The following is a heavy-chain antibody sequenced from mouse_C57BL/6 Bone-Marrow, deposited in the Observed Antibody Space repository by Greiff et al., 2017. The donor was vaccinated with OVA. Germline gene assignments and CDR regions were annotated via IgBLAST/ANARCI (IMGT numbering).Heavy chain of an antibody. CDR2: ISDGCGYT. D-gene: IGHD2-1*01. CDR1: GFTFSSYA. CDR3: ASIYYGSYEGMDY. J-gene: IGHJ4*01. Sequence: EVQGVESGGGLVKPGGSLKLSCAASGFTFSSYAMSWVRQTPAKRLEWVATISDGCGYTYYPDNVKGRFTMSRDNAKNNLYLQMSHLKSEDTAMYYCASIYYGSYEGMDYWGRGTAVTVSA. V-gene: IGHV5-4*01.